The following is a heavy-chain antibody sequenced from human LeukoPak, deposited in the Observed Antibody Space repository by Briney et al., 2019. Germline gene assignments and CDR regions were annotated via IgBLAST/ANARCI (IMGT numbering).Heavy chain of an antibody. CDR2: ISSSGSTI. CDR3: ARVGLWWRGGFDY. CDR1: GFTFSSYE. J-gene: IGHJ4*02. Sequence: PGGSPRLSCAASGFTFSSYEMNWVRQAPGKGLEWVSYISSSGSTIYYADSVKGRFTISRDNAKNSLYLQMNSLRAEDTAVYYCARVGLWWRGGFDYWGQGTLVTVSS. V-gene: IGHV3-48*03. D-gene: IGHD2-21*01.